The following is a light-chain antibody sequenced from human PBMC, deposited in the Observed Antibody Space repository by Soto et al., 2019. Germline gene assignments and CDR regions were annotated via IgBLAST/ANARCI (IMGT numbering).Light chain of an antibody. CDR3: QHFDTLS. CDR2: AAS. J-gene: IGKJ5*01. V-gene: IGKV3-20*01. Sequence: VFAQSPVARSCSPAERSTLSRRASQTIRNSFLAWYQQKLGQAPRLLIYAASTRATGIPNRFTGTGSGTDFTLSISRLEPEDFAVYYCQHFDTLSFGQGIRLEIK. CDR1: QTIRNSF.